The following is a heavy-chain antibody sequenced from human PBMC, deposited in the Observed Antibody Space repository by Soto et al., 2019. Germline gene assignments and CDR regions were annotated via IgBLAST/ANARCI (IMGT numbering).Heavy chain of an antibody. CDR1: GGSISSSNW. V-gene: IGHV4-4*02. CDR3: ARGNALRFGELSQMYYYGMDV. Sequence: SETLSLTCAVSGGSISSSNWWSWVRQPPGKGLEWIGEIYHSGSTNYNPSLKSRVTISVDKSKNQFSLKLSSVTAADTAVYYCARGNALRFGELSQMYYYGMDVWGQGTTVTVSS. J-gene: IGHJ6*02. D-gene: IGHD3-10*01. CDR2: IYHSGST.